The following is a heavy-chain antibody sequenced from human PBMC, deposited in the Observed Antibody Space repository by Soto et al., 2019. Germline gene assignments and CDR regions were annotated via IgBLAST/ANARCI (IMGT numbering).Heavy chain of an antibody. Sequence: GGSLRLSCAASGFTVSSNYMSWVRQAPGKGLEWVSVIYSGGSTYYADSVKGRFTISRDNSKNTLYLPMNSLRAEDTAVYYCATYSSGWSGYFDYWGQGTLVTVSS. V-gene: IGHV3-66*01. D-gene: IGHD6-19*01. CDR2: IYSGGST. CDR1: GFTVSSNY. J-gene: IGHJ4*02. CDR3: ATYSSGWSGYFDY.